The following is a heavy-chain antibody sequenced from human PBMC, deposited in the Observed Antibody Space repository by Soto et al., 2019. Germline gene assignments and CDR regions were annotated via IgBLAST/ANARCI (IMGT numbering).Heavy chain of an antibody. V-gene: IGHV3-48*03. D-gene: IGHD1-26*01. CDR1: GFTFSSYE. J-gene: IGHJ4*02. CDR2: ISSSGSTI. Sequence: GGSLRLSCAASGFTFSSYEMNWVRQAPGKGLEWVSYISSSGSTIYYADSVKGRFTISRDNSKNTLYLQMNSLRIEDTAVYFCAKEDPSGGYSLDYWGQGSQVTVSS. CDR3: AKEDPSGGYSLDY.